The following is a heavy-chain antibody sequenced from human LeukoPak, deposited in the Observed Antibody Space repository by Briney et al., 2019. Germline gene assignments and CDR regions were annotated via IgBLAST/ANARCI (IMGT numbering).Heavy chain of an antibody. J-gene: IGHJ5*02. CDR2: MYSRGDT. CDR1: GFTVSDNY. V-gene: IGHV3-53*01. CDR3: ARDAPQVPAAGVLAS. D-gene: IGHD6-13*01. Sequence: GGSLRLSCAASGFTVSDNYMSWVRQAPGKGLEWVSVMYSRGDTYYANSVRGRFTFSRDISKNTLYLQMNGLRVEDTAMYYCARDAPQVPAAGVLASWGQGTLVIVSS.